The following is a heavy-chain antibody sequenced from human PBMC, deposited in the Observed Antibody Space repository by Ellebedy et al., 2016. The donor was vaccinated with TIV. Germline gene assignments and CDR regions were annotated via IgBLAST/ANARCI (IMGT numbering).Heavy chain of an antibody. CDR3: ARAPPWHRNYGMDV. J-gene: IGHJ6*02. Sequence: GESLKISCAASGFTFRTYGMHWVRQAPGRGLEWVSVIWNDGSNKYYADAVKGRFTISRDNSKSTVSLQMNSLRAEDTAVYYCARAPPWHRNYGMDVWGQGTTVTVSS. CDR2: IWNDGSNK. CDR1: GFTFRTYG. V-gene: IGHV3-33*01.